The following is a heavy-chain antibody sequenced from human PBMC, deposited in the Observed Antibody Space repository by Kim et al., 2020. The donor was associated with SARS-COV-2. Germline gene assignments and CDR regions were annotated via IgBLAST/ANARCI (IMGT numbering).Heavy chain of an antibody. CDR3: ARDRNPDHDYFDY. CDR2: IIPIFGTA. J-gene: IGHJ4*02. CDR1: GGTFSSYA. Sequence: SVKVSCKASGGTFSSYAISWVRQAPGQGLEWMGGIIPIFGTANYAQKFQGRVTITADESTSTAYMELSSLRSEDTAVYYCARDRNPDHDYFDYWGQGTLVTVSS. V-gene: IGHV1-69*13.